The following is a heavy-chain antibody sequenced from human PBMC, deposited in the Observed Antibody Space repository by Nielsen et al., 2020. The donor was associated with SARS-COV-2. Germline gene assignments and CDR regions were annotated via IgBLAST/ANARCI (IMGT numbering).Heavy chain of an antibody. CDR1: GGSISSGGYY. CDR2: IHYSGST. D-gene: IGHD3-22*01. Sequence: TLSLTCTVSGGSISSGGYYWSWIRQHPGKGLEWIGYIHYSGSTYYNPSLKSRVTISVDTSKNQFSLKLSSVTAADTAVYYCARAPITMIVVVNAFDIWGQGTMVTVSS. CDR3: ARAPITMIVVVNAFDI. V-gene: IGHV4-31*03. J-gene: IGHJ3*02.